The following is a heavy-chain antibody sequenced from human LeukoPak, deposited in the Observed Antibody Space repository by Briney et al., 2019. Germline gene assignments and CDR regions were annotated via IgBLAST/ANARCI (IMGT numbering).Heavy chain of an antibody. CDR3: ARDHGYNFDL. D-gene: IGHD5-24*01. V-gene: IGHV3-74*01. Sequence: GGSLRLSCAASGFTFSIHWMHWVRQAPGKGLVWVSRVTGDGSSTIYADSVKGRFTISRDNAKNTLFLRMNSLKTEDTAVYYCARDHGYNFDLWGQGTLVTVSS. CDR1: GFTFSIHW. J-gene: IGHJ4*02. CDR2: VTGDGSST.